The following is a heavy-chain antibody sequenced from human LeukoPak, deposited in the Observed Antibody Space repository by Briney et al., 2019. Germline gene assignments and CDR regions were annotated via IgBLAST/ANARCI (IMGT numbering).Heavy chain of an antibody. J-gene: IGHJ4*02. D-gene: IGHD3-9*01. CDR2: ISGSGGST. Sequence: PGGSLRLSCAASGFTFSSYAMSWVRQAPGKGLEWVSAISGSGGSTYYADSVKGRFTISRDNSKNTLYLQMNSLRAEDTAVYYCAKDTYDILTGDLDYWGQGTLVTVSS. V-gene: IGHV3-23*01. CDR3: AKDTYDILTGDLDY. CDR1: GFTFSSYA.